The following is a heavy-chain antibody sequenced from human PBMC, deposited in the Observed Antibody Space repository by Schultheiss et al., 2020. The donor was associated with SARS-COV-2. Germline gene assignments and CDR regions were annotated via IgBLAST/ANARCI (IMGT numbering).Heavy chain of an antibody. CDR3: AKGADSSAYVEYNWFDP. J-gene: IGHJ5*02. CDR2: ISGSGARA. V-gene: IGHV3-23*01. Sequence: GGSLRLSCAASGFTFSTFAMHWVRQAPGKGLEWIATISGSGARAYYADSLKGRFTISRDNSKNTLYLQMNSLRAEDTAVYYCAKGADSSAYVEYNWFDPWGQGTLVTVSS. CDR1: GFTFSTFA. D-gene: IGHD3-22*01.